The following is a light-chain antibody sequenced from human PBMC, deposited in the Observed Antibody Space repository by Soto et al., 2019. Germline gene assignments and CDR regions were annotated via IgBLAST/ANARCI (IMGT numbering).Light chain of an antibody. J-gene: IGKJ3*01. CDR3: HQYGSSPLT. CDR2: GAS. CDR1: QSVTSSF. Sequence: EIVLTQSPGTLSLSPGERAILTCRASQSVTSSFLAWYQQRPGQAPRLLIYGASTRASGIPDRFSGSGSGTDFPLIISRLAPEDFAMYYCHQYGSSPLTFGPGTKVDI. V-gene: IGKV3-20*01.